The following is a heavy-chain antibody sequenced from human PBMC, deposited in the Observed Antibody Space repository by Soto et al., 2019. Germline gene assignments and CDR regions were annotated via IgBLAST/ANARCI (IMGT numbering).Heavy chain of an antibody. J-gene: IGHJ4*02. CDR2: ISSSGTTI. D-gene: IGHD1-26*01. V-gene: IGHV3-48*03. Sequence: EVQLVESGGGLVQPGGSLRLSCAASGFTFSSYEMNWVRQAPGKGLEWVSYISSSGTTIYYADSVEVRFTISRDNAKNSLYLQMNSVRAEDTAVYYCARLVRLDYWGQGTMVTVSS. CDR1: GFTFSSYE. CDR3: ARLVRLDY.